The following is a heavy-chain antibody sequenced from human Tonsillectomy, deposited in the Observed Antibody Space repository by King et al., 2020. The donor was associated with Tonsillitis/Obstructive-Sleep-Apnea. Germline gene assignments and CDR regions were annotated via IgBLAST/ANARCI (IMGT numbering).Heavy chain of an antibody. CDR2: ISYDGSNK. V-gene: IGHV3-30*04. D-gene: IGHD6-19*01. CDR3: ARERGSYSSGWSDDAFDI. Sequence: VQLVESGGGVVQRGRSLRLSCVASGFTFSSYAMHWVRQAPGKWLEWVAVISYDGSNKHYADSVKGRFTISRDNSKNTLYLQMNSLRAEDTAVYYCARERGSYSSGWSDDAFDIWGQGTMVTVSS. J-gene: IGHJ3*02. CDR1: GFTFSSYA.